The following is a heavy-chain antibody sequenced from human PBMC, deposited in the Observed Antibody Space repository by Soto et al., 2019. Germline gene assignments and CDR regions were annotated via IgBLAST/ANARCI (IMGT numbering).Heavy chain of an antibody. CDR3: ARAGNEYGVDV. D-gene: IGHD3-10*01. Sequence: QVQLQESGPGLAKPSETLSLTCTVSGGSISSYHWSWIRQSAGQGLEWIGRFYTNGISHYNPSLKSRLSMSADTSKNQLSLTLTAVTAADTGVYYCARAGNEYGVDVWGQGTTVTVSS. V-gene: IGHV4-4*07. CDR2: FYTNGIS. CDR1: GGSISSYH. J-gene: IGHJ6*02.